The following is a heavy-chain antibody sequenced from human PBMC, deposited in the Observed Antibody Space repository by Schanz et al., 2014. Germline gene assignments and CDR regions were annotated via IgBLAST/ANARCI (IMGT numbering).Heavy chain of an antibody. CDR1: GFTFSSYW. V-gene: IGHV3-23*01. Sequence: EVQLLESGGGLVQPGGSLRLSCAASGFTFSSYWMHWVRQVPGKGLVWVSSISSGGGSTYYADSVKGRFTISRDNSKNTVYIQMNSLRAEDTAVYYCARGGPAYYFDDWGQGTLVTVSS. J-gene: IGHJ4*02. CDR2: ISSGGGST. CDR3: ARGGPAYYFDD.